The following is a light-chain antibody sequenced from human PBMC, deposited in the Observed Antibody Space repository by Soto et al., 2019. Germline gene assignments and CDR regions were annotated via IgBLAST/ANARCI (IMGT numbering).Light chain of an antibody. J-gene: IGKJ2*01. CDR1: QSISTY. CDR3: QQTYRTLYT. V-gene: IGKV1-39*01. Sequence: DIQMTQSPSSLSASVGDRVTITCRAGQSISTYLNWYQQKVGEAPKLLIYAASKLQSGVPSRFSGSGSGTEFTLTISSLQPADFANYYCQQTYRTLYTFGQGTKLEIK. CDR2: AAS.